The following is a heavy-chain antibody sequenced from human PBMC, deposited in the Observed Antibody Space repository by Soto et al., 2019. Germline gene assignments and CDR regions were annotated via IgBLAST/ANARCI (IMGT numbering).Heavy chain of an antibody. V-gene: IGHV3-23*01. CDR2: ISGSGGST. CDR3: AKGEAMTTVTNPFDY. CDR1: GFTFSSYA. D-gene: IGHD4-17*01. Sequence: GGSLRLSCAASGFTFSSYAMSWVRQAPGKGLEWVSAISGSGGSTYYADSVKGRFTISRDNSKNTLYLQMNSLRAEDTAVYYCAKGEAMTTVTNPFDYWGQGTLLTVSS. J-gene: IGHJ4*02.